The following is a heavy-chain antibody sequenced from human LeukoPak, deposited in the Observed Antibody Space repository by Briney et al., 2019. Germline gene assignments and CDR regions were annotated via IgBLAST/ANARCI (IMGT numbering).Heavy chain of an antibody. V-gene: IGHV3-74*01. CDR2: INNDGTAT. Sequence: PGGSLGLSCAASGFTFNYFWMHWVRQVPGKGLVWVSGINNDGTATYYADSVKGRFTISRDNAKNTVYLQMNGLRAEDTTVYYCATVSEYCGQGTLVTVSS. CDR3: ATVSEY. J-gene: IGHJ4*02. CDR1: GFTFNYFW.